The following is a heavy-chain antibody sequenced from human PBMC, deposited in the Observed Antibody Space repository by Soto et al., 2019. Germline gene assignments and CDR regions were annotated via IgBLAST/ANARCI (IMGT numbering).Heavy chain of an antibody. V-gene: IGHV3-11*06. Sequence: PGGSLRLSCAASGFTFSNYYMSWIRQAPGKGLEWVSYISGSGSYTNYADSVKGRFTISRDNAKNSLYLQMNSLRAEDTAVYYCARALYSSGWYGKFDYWGQGTLVTVSS. D-gene: IGHD6-19*01. J-gene: IGHJ4*02. CDR2: ISGSGSYT. CDR1: GFTFSNYY. CDR3: ARALYSSGWYGKFDY.